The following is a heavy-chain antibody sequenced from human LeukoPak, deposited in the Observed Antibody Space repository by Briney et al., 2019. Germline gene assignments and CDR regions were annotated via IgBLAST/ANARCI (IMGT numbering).Heavy chain of an antibody. CDR2: IRYDGSNK. Sequence: GGSLRLSCAASGFTFSSYGMHWVRQAPGKGLEWVAFIRYDGSNKYYADTVKGRFTISRDNSKNTLYLQMNSLRAEDTAVYYCAKAEEEGDLYYFDYWGQGTLVTVSS. J-gene: IGHJ4*02. V-gene: IGHV3-30*02. CDR3: AKAEEEGDLYYFDY. CDR1: GFTFSSYG. D-gene: IGHD2-21*02.